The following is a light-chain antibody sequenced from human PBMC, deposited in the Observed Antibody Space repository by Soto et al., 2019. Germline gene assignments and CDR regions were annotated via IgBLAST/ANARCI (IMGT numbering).Light chain of an antibody. Sequence: DIQMTQSPSTLSASVGDRVTITCRTSQSIGNWLAWYQQKPGKAPRLLIYDASSLQSGVPSTFSGSGSGTEFTLTISSLQPDDTATYYCQQYYTYSTFGQGTKVEI. CDR2: DAS. V-gene: IGKV1-5*01. CDR3: QQYYTYST. CDR1: QSIGNW. J-gene: IGKJ1*01.